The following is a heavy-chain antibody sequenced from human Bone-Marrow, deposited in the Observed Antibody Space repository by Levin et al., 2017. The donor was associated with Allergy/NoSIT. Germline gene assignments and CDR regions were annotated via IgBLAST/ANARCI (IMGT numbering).Heavy chain of an antibody. J-gene: IGHJ5*02. Sequence: SETLSLTCTVSGVSIRNNDYYWTWIRQPPGRGLEWIGIIYYSGNTYSNPSLKNRVTMSKDTSQNRFPLNLRSATAADTGIYYCAIGHRQQHLDGYRFDPWGRGTLVTVSS. CDR1: GVSIRNNDYY. CDR2: IYYSGNT. D-gene: IGHD6-25*01. V-gene: IGHV4-39*06. CDR3: AIGHRQQHLDGYRFDP.